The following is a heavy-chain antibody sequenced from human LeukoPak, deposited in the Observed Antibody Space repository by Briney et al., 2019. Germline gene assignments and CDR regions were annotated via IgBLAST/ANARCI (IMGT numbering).Heavy chain of an antibody. D-gene: IGHD4-17*01. CDR2: ISSSSSYI. Sequence: GGSLRLSCAASGFTFSSYSMNWVRQAPGKGLEWVSSISSSSSYIYYADSVKGRFTISRDNAKNSLYLQMNSLRAEDTAVYYCARDWSTVTTPYGYWGQGTLVTVSS. CDR3: ARDWSTVTTPYGY. J-gene: IGHJ4*02. CDR1: GFTFSSYS. V-gene: IGHV3-21*01.